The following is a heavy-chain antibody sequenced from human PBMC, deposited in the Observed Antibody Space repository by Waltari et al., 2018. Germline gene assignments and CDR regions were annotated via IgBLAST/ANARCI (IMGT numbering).Heavy chain of an antibody. V-gene: IGHV3-7*01. CDR2: IHEDGNDK. CDR3: ATFQRFDSGGSCYRPSDF. CDR1: GCILGSYC. J-gene: IGHJ4*02. D-gene: IGHD2-15*01. Sequence: EVQLVESGGGLVQAGGALRRSCAASGCILGSYCLGWGRQAPGKGLEWVANIHEDGNDKYYLDSVKGRFAVSRDNAKNSLFLQMNGLRAEDTALYYCATFQRFDSGGSCYRPSDFWGQGALVTVAA.